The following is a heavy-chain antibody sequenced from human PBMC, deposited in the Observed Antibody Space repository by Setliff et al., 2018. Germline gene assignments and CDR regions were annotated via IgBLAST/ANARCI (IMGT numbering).Heavy chain of an antibody. J-gene: IGHJ6*03. CDR3: ARHVGSRSRGYNYYYYYMDV. CDR2: IYYTGDP. V-gene: IGHV4-39*01. Sequence: PSETLSLTCAVYGGSFSGYYWGWIRQPPGKGLEWIGSIYYTGDPYYNPSLKSRVTMSVDTSRNQLSLKLTSVTAADTAVYYCARHVGSRSRGYNYYYYYMDVWGKGTTVTVSS. CDR1: GGSFSGYY. D-gene: IGHD3-10*01.